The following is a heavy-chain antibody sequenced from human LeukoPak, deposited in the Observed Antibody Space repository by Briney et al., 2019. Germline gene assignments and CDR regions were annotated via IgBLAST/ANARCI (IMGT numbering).Heavy chain of an antibody. CDR2: IYYSGTT. J-gene: IGHJ3*01. V-gene: IGHV4-59*04. CDR3: ARHDSSGSYPLDAFDF. Sequence: SETLSLTCTVSGGSITNFYGGWIRQSPGKGLELIGYIYYSGTTNYSPSLKSRVSISVDTSKKQFSLKLNSVTAADTAVYYCARHDSSGSYPLDAFDFWGQGTMVAVSS. D-gene: IGHD3-22*01. CDR1: GGSITNFY.